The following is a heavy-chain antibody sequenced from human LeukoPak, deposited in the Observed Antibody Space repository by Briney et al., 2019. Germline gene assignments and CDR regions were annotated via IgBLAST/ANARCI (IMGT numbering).Heavy chain of an antibody. J-gene: IGHJ6*04. V-gene: IGHV3-48*03. CDR1: GFTFSSYE. CDR2: ISSSGSTI. Sequence: GGSLRLSCAASGFTFSSYEMNWVRQAPGKGLEWVSYISSSGSTIYYADSVKGRFTISRDNSKNTLYLQMNSLRAEDTAVYYCAKDQSRTGMTWGVLDVWGKGTTVTVSS. D-gene: IGHD1-1*01. CDR3: AKDQSRTGMTWGVLDV.